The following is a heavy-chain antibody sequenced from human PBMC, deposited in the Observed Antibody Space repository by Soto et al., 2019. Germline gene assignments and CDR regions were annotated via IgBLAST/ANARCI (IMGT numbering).Heavy chain of an antibody. Sequence: QVQLQQWGAGLLKPSETLSLTCAVYGGSFSNYYLTWIRQPPGKGLEWIGEVHPSGNTNYNPSLRSRLSISLSTSTNQFSLRLTSVTAADTGVYYCSRGADAYKGGRSWGQGTQVTVSS. J-gene: IGHJ4*02. D-gene: IGHD1-20*01. CDR2: VHPSGNT. V-gene: IGHV4-34*02. CDR1: GGSFSNYY. CDR3: SRGADAYKGGRS.